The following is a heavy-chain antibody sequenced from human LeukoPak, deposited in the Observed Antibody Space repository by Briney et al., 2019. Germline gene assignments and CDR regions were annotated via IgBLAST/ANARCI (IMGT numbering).Heavy chain of an antibody. CDR1: GYTFTSYS. Sequence: ASVKVSCKASGYTFTSYSMHWVRQAPGQGLEWVGIINPRDGGISYAQRLQGRITVTMDTSTSTVYMELSSLRSEDTAVYYCFTGGPDYWGQGTLVTVSS. V-gene: IGHV1-46*04. CDR3: FTGGPDY. D-gene: IGHD2-8*02. J-gene: IGHJ4*02. CDR2: INPRDGGI.